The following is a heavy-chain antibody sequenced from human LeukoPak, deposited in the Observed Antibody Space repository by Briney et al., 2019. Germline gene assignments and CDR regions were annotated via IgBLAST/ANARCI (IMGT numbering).Heavy chain of an antibody. Sequence: SETLSLTCTVSGYSISSGYYWGWIRQPPGKGLEWIGSIYHSGSTYYNPSLKSRVTISVDTSKNQFSLELSSVTAADTAVYYCARVGHAAAAAGGMDVWGQGTTVTVSS. CDR2: IYHSGST. CDR3: ARVGHAAAAAGGMDV. CDR1: GYSISSGYY. D-gene: IGHD6-13*01. V-gene: IGHV4-38-2*02. J-gene: IGHJ6*02.